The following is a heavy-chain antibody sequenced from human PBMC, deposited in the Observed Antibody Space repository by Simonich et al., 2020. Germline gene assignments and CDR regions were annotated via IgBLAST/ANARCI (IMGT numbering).Heavy chain of an antibody. CDR1: GITFSSYW. CDR2: SNRDGSSK. Sequence: EVQLVESGGGLVQPGGSLRLSCAASGITFSSYWVHWVRQAPGKGPVGVSRSNRDGSSKSYADSVKGRFTISRDNAKNTLYLQMNSLRAEDTAVYYCARNRLDYWGQGTLVTVSS. CDR3: ARNRLDY. V-gene: IGHV3-74*01. J-gene: IGHJ4*02.